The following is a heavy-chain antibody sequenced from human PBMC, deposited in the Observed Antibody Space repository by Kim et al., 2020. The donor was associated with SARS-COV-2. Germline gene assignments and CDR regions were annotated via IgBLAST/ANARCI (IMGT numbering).Heavy chain of an antibody. CDR3: ARGPIQLWVVDY. Sequence: YYNPSLKRRVTISVDTSKNQFSLKLSAVTAADTAVYYCARGPIQLWVVDYWGQGTLVTVSS. V-gene: IGHV4-31*02. D-gene: IGHD5-18*01. J-gene: IGHJ4*02.